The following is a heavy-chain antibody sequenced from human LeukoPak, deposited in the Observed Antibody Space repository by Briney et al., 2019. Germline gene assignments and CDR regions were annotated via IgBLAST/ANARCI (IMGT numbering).Heavy chain of an antibody. J-gene: IGHJ4*02. Sequence: GGSLRLSCAASGFTFNNAWMSWVRQAPGKGLEWVGRIKSKTNDETTDYAAPVKGRFTISRDDSKNTLYLQMNSLKTEDTAVYYCTAGTGYSDHDYWGQGTLITVSS. CDR2: IKSKTNDETT. D-gene: IGHD5-12*01. CDR1: GFTFNNAW. V-gene: IGHV3-15*01. CDR3: TAGTGYSDHDY.